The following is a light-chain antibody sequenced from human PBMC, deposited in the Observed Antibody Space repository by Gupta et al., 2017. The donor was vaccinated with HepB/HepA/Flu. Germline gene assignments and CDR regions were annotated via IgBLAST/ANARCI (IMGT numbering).Light chain of an antibody. CDR3: QAWDSSTLVV. V-gene: IGLV3-1*01. CDR2: QDS. Sequence: SYALTQPPSVPVPPGQTATITCSGDKLGDKFACWYQQKPGQSPLLVIYQDSKGPSGIPERFSGSNSGSTATLTISGTQAMDEADYYCQAWDSSTLVVFGGGTKLTVL. J-gene: IGLJ2*01. CDR1: KLGDKF.